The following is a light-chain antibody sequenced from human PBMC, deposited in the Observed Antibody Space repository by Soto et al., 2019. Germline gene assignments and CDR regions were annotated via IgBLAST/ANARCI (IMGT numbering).Light chain of an antibody. CDR2: TTS. Sequence: DIQMTQSPSSLSASVGDRVTITCRASQSVSIYLNWYQQKPGKAPKLLIYTTSSLKSEVPSRFSGSGSGTDFTLTISSLQPEEFATYYYQQSYTTPPAFGQGTKVEVK. J-gene: IGKJ1*01. V-gene: IGKV1-39*01. CDR1: QSVSIY. CDR3: QQSYTTPPA.